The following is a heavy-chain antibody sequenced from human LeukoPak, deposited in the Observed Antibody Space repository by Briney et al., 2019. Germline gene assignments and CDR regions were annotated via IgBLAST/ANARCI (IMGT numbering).Heavy chain of an antibody. CDR3: ARALSYYDSSGYYYDY. Sequence: AGGSLRLSCAASGFTVSSNYMSWVRQAPGKGLEWVSVIYSGGSTYYADSVKGRFTISRDNSKNTLYLQMNSLRAEDTAVYYCARALSYYDSSGYYYDYWGQGTLVTVSS. CDR2: IYSGGST. J-gene: IGHJ4*02. CDR1: GFTVSSNY. V-gene: IGHV3-53*01. D-gene: IGHD3-22*01.